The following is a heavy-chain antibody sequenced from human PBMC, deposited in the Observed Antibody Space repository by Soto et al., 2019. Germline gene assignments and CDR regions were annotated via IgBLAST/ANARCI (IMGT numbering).Heavy chain of an antibody. CDR2: ISSGSKTI. J-gene: IGHJ4*02. CDR3: AREDILGARSFDY. D-gene: IGHD1-26*01. V-gene: IGHV3-48*02. CDR1: GFTFSAYS. Sequence: PGGSLRLSCAASGFTFSAYSVNWVRQAPGKGLEWVSYISSGSKTIYYAESVKGRFTVSRDNARNSQYLQMNSLRDEDTAVYYCAREDILGARSFDYWGQGTLVTVSS.